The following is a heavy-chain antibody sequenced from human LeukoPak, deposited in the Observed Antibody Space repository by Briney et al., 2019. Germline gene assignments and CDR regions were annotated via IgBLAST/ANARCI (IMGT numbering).Heavy chain of an antibody. CDR1: GGSFSGYY. CDR3: ARFPTMYSSSWFRTYYFDY. J-gene: IGHJ4*02. V-gene: IGHV4-34*01. Sequence: SETLSLTCAVYGGSFSGYYWSWIRQPPGKGLEWIGEINHSGSTNYNPSLKSRVTISVDTSKNQFSLKLSSVTAADTAVYYCARFPTMYSSSWFRTYYFDYWGQGTLVTVSS. CDR2: INHSGST. D-gene: IGHD6-13*01.